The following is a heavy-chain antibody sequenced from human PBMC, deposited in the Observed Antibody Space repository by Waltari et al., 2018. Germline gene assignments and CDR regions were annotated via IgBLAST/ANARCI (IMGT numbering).Heavy chain of an antibody. CDR1: GFTFSNFG. CDR3: AKDAFGNTYLDF. CDR2: IWLDGSDK. Sequence: QVNLVESGGGVVQPGGSLRLSCATSGFTFSNFGMHWVRQAPGKGRGWVALIWLDGSDKFYADSVRGRFTISRDNSARTLYLDMDSLRLDDTAMYYCAKDAFGNTYLDFWGQGTLVTVSS. D-gene: IGHD2-2*02. J-gene: IGHJ4*02. V-gene: IGHV3-30*02.